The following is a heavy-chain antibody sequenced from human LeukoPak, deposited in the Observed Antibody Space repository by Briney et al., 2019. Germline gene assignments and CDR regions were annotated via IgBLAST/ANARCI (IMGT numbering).Heavy chain of an antibody. Sequence: SETLSLTCTVSGGSISSSSYYWAWIRQPPGKGLEWIGSIYYSGNTYYKSSLKSRVTIAVDTSKNQFSLKLNSVTAADTAVYYCARPRDYDAFDIWGQGTMVTVSS. J-gene: IGHJ3*02. V-gene: IGHV4-39*07. D-gene: IGHD4-17*01. CDR2: IYYSGNT. CDR1: GGSISSSSYY. CDR3: ARPRDYDAFDI.